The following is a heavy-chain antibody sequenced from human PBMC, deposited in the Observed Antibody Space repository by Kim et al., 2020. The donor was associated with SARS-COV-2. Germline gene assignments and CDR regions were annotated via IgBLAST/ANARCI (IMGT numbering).Heavy chain of an antibody. V-gene: IGHV3-23*01. CDR3: AKERGGYYGADYCDY. D-gene: IGHD1-26*01. Sequence: ADAEKGRFTISRDNTKHTLYLQMNSLRAEETALYYWAKERGGYYGADYCDYWGQGTLVTVSS. J-gene: IGHJ4*02.